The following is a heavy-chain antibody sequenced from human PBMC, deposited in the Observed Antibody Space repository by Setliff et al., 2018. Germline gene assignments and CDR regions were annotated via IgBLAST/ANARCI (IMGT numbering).Heavy chain of an antibody. J-gene: IGHJ3*02. Sequence: GGSLRLSCAAPGFTFSSYSMNWVRQAPGKGLEWVSSISSSSSYIYYADSVKGRFTISRDNAKNSLYLQMNSLRAEDTAVYYCARGWPIAVDAFDIWGQGTMVTVSS. CDR3: ARGWPIAVDAFDI. V-gene: IGHV3-21*01. CDR1: GFTFSSYS. D-gene: IGHD6-19*01. CDR2: ISSSSSYI.